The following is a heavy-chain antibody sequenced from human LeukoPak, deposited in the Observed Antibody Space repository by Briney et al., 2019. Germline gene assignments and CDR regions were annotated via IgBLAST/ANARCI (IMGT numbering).Heavy chain of an antibody. CDR1: GFIFSSYA. CDR2: ISYDGSNK. D-gene: IGHD1-26*01. V-gene: IGHV3-30*04. CDR3: ARASSGSYYGPFDY. J-gene: IGHJ4*02. Sequence: PGGSLRLSCAASGFIFSSYAMHWVRQAPGKGLEWVAVISYDGSNKYYADSVEGRFTISRDNSKNTLYLQMNSLRAEDTAVYYCARASSGSYYGPFDYWGQGTLVTVSS.